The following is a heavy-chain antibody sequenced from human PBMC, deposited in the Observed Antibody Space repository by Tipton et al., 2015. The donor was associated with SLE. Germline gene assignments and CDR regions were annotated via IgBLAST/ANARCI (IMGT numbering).Heavy chain of an antibody. CDR3: ARDKTYGALRGGFNY. CDR1: GYTFTSYG. CDR2: ISAYNGNT. J-gene: IGHJ4*02. V-gene: IGHV1-18*01. D-gene: IGHD4-17*01. Sequence: QLVQSGAEVKKPGASVKVSCKASGYTFTSYGISWVRQAPGQGLEWMGWISAYNGNTNYAQKFQGRVTITTDESTSTAYMELSSLRSEDTAVHYCARDKTYGALRGGFNYWGQGTLVTVSS.